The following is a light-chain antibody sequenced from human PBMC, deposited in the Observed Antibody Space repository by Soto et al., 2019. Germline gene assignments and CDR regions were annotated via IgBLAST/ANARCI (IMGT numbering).Light chain of an antibody. CDR2: GAS. Sequence: EFVLTQSPGTLSLSPGERATLSCRASQSVSSSYLAWYQQKPGQAPRILIYGASTRATGIPDRFSGSGSGTDFTINISSMEPEDFALYYCQQYGSSPPLTFGGGTKVEIK. V-gene: IGKV3-20*01. CDR1: QSVSSSY. J-gene: IGKJ4*01. CDR3: QQYGSSPPLT.